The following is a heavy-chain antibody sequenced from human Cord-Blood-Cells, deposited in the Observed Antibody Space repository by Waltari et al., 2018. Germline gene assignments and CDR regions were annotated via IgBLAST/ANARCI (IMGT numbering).Heavy chain of an antibody. Sequence: QVQLQESAPGLVKPSETLSLTCTVPGYSISSGYYWGWIRQPPGKGLEWIGSIYHSGSTYYNPSLKSRVTISVDTSKNQFSLKLSSVTAADTAVYYCARPSLTVTGDYWGQGTLVTVSS. CDR3: ARPSLTVTGDY. CDR1: GYSISSGYY. J-gene: IGHJ4*02. CDR2: IYHSGST. V-gene: IGHV4-38-2*02. D-gene: IGHD4-4*01.